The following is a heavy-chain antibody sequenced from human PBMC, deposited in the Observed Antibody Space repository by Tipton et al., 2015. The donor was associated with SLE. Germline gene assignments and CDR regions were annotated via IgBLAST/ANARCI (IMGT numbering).Heavy chain of an antibody. J-gene: IGHJ4*02. CDR1: GGSISSGSYY. Sequence: TLSLTCTVSGGSISSGSYYWSWIRQPAGKGLEWIGRIYTSGSTNYNPSLKSRVTISVDTSKNQFSLKLSVVTAADTAVYYCARGHDFWSAYGDYWGQGTLVTVSS. CDR2: IYTSGST. V-gene: IGHV4-61*02. CDR3: ARGHDFWSAYGDY. D-gene: IGHD3-3*01.